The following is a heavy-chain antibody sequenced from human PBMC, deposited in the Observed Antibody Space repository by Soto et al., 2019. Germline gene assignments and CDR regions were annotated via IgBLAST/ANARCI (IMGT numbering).Heavy chain of an antibody. CDR1: GFTFGDYA. Sequence: PGGSLRLSCTASGFTFGDYAMSWFRQAPGKGLEWVGFIRSKAYGGTTEYAASVKGRFTISRDDSKSIAYLQMNSLKTEDTAVYYCTSKYYYDSSGYEDYWGQGTLVTVSS. D-gene: IGHD3-22*01. CDR2: IRSKAYGGTT. J-gene: IGHJ4*02. CDR3: TSKYYYDSSGYEDY. V-gene: IGHV3-49*03.